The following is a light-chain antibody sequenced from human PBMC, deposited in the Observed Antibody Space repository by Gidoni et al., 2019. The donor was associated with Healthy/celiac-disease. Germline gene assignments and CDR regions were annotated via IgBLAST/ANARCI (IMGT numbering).Light chain of an antibody. CDR1: QSVLYSSNNKNY. V-gene: IGKV4-1*01. CDR2: WAS. Sequence: DIVMTQSPDSLAVSLGERATINCKSSQSVLYSSNNKNYLAWYQQKPGQPPKLLIYWASTRESGVHDRFSGSGSGTDFTLTISSLQAEDVAVYYCQQYYSTPLTFGGXTKVEIK. J-gene: IGKJ4*01. CDR3: QQYYSTPLT.